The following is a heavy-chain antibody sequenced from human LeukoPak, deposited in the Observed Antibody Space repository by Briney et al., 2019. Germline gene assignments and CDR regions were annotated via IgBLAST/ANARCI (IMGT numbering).Heavy chain of an antibody. V-gene: IGHV3-73*01. Sequence: GGSLRLSCAASGFTFSGSAMHWVRQASGKGLEWVGRIRSKANSYATAYAASVKGRFTISRENAKNSLYLQMNSLRAGDTAMYYCAREACNGNSCYLLDYWGQGTLVTVSS. J-gene: IGHJ4*02. CDR3: AREACNGNSCYLLDY. D-gene: IGHD2-15*01. CDR2: IRSKANSYAT. CDR1: GFTFSGSA.